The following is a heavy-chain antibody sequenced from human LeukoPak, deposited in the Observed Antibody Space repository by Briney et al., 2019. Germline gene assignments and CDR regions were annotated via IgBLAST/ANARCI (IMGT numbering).Heavy chain of an antibody. J-gene: IGHJ4*01. CDR2: ISYDGSNK. D-gene: IGHD3-10*01. Sequence: GGSLRLSCAASGFTFSSYAMHWVRQAPGKGLEWVAVISYDGSNKYYADSVKGRFTISRDNSKNTLYLQMNSLRAEDTAVYYCARAVTMARGVIILSSQYDYWGQGTMVTVSS. V-gene: IGHV3-30*04. CDR1: GFTFSSYA. CDR3: ARAVTMARGVIILSSQYDY.